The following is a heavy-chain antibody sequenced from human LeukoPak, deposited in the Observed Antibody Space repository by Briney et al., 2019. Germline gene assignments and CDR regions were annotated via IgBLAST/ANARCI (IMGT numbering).Heavy chain of an antibody. J-gene: IGHJ4*02. Sequence: GESLRLSCAASGFTFSTSAMNWVRQAPGKGLEWVSSINQVTSHIYYAESVRGRFSISRDNAKNSLYLQMNSLRAEDTAIYYCTRDPTQYLRYGYFDYGGPGILVTVSS. D-gene: IGHD4-11*01. V-gene: IGHV3-21*01. CDR1: GFTFSTSA. CDR2: INQVTSHI. CDR3: TRDPTQYLRYGYFDY.